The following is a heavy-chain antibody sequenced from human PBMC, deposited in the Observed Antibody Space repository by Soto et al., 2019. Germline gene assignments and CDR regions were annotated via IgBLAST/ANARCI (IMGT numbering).Heavy chain of an antibody. Sequence: EVQLVESGGGFVKPGGSLRLSCAASGFAFSNTWMGWVRQAPGKGLEWVGRIKSNIDGGTTEYAAPVKDRFTISRDDSKNTLYMQMNNLKAEDSAVYFCTTDQGNHYGFYSFDYWGQGTLVTVSS. J-gene: IGHJ4*02. CDR2: IKSNIDGGTT. V-gene: IGHV3-15*01. CDR3: TTDQGNHYGFYSFDY. D-gene: IGHD3-10*01. CDR1: GFAFSNTW.